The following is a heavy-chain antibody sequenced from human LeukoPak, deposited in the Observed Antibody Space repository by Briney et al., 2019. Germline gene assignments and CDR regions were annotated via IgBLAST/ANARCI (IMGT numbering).Heavy chain of an antibody. V-gene: IGHV3-21*01. CDR2: ISSSSSYI. CDR1: GFTFSSYS. J-gene: IGHJ3*02. Sequence: GGSLRLSCAASGFTFSSYSMNWVRQTPGKGLEWVSSISSSSSYIYYADSVKGRFTISRDNAKNSLYLQMNSLRAEDTAVYYCARDHDSSGYYYFNAFDIWGQGTMVTVSS. CDR3: ARDHDSSGYYYFNAFDI. D-gene: IGHD3-22*01.